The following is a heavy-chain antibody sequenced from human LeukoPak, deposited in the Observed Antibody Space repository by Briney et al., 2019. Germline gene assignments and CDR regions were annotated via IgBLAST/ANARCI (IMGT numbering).Heavy chain of an antibody. V-gene: IGHV3-23*01. D-gene: IGHD2-15*01. CDR1: GFTFSSSA. Sequence: GGSLRLSCAASGFTFSSSAMSWVRQAPRKGLEWVSAISNNGGYTYYADSVQDRFTISRDNSKSTLCLQMNSLRAEDTAVYYCAKQLGYCSDGSCYFPYWGQGTLVTVSS. CDR3: AKQLGYCSDGSCYFPY. CDR2: ISNNGGYT. J-gene: IGHJ4*02.